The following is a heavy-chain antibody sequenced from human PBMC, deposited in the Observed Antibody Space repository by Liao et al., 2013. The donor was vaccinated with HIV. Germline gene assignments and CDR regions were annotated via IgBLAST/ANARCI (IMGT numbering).Heavy chain of an antibody. J-gene: IGHJ4*02. Sequence: QVQLQQWGAGLLKPSETLSLTCAVYGGSFSGYYWSWIRQPPGKGLEWIGEINHSGSTNYNPSLKSRVTISVDTSKNQFSLKLSSVTAADTAVYYCAGCSNYYYDSSGYCGPIDYWGQGTLVTVSS. CDR2: INHSGST. V-gene: IGHV4-34*01. D-gene: IGHD3-22*01. CDR1: GGSFSGYY. CDR3: AGCSNYYYDSSGYCGPIDY.